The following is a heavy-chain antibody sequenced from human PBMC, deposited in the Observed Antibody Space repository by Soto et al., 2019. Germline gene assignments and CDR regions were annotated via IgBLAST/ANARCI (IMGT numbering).Heavy chain of an antibody. Sequence: GGSLRLFCAASGFTFSSYWMSWVRQAPGKGLEWVANIKKDGSEKYYVDSVKGRFTISRDNAKNSLYLQMNSLRAEDTAVYYCARADWNYARDPFDYWGQGTLVTVSS. CDR3: ARADWNYARDPFDY. D-gene: IGHD1-7*01. V-gene: IGHV3-7*03. CDR1: GFTFSSYW. CDR2: IKKDGSEK. J-gene: IGHJ4*02.